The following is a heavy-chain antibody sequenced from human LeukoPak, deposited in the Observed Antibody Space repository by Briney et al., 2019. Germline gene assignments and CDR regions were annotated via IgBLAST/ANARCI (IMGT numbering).Heavy chain of an antibody. Sequence: PGRSLRLSCAASGFTFSSYGMHWVRQAPGKGLEWVAVISYDGSNKYYADSVKGRFTISRDNSKNTLYLQMNSLRAEDTAVYYCAKESDYYYYYYMDVWGKGTTVTVSS. J-gene: IGHJ6*03. V-gene: IGHV3-30*18. CDR3: AKESDYYYYYYMDV. CDR2: ISYDGSNK. CDR1: GFTFSSYG.